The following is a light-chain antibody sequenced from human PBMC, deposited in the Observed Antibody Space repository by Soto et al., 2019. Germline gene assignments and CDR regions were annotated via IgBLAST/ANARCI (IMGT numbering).Light chain of an antibody. J-gene: IGKJ5*01. CDR2: AAS. V-gene: IGKV1-39*01. CDR3: QQSYSTPIT. CDR1: HTITRY. Sequence: DIQMTQSPSSLSSSLVYIVTITFRASHTITRYLNWYQQKSGQAPKLLINAASTLRSGVPSRFSGSGSGTDFTLTISSLQPEDFATYYCQQSYSTPITFGQGTRLEIK.